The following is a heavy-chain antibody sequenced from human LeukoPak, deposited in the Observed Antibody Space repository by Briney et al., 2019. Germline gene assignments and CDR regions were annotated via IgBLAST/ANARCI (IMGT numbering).Heavy chain of an antibody. V-gene: IGHV4-59*08. CDR1: GGSLSNYY. J-gene: IGHJ4*02. Sequence: SETLSLTCTVSGGSLSNYYWSWIRLPPGKGLEWIGYIYYSGSTNYNPSLKSRVTISVDTSKNQFSLKLSSVTAADTAVYYCARQEGGLDYWGQGTLVTVSS. CDR3: ARQEGGLDY. CDR2: IYYSGST. D-gene: IGHD5-12*01.